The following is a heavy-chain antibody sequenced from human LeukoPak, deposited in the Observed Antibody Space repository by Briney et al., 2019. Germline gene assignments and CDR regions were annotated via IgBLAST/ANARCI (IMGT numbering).Heavy chain of an antibody. CDR3: AKVLLGDIDLYAFDI. CDR2: ISWNSGSI. CDR1: GFTFDDYA. D-gene: IGHD5-12*01. V-gene: IGHV3-9*01. Sequence: GRSLRLSCAASGFTFDDYAMHWVRQAPGKGLEWVSGISWNSGSIGYADSVKGRFTISRDNAKNSLYLQMNSLRAEDTALYYCAKVLLGDIDLYAFDIWGQGTMVTVSS. J-gene: IGHJ3*02.